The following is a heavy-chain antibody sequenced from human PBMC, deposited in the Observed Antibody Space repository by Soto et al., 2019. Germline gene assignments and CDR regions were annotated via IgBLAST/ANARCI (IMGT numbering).Heavy chain of an antibody. D-gene: IGHD5-12*01. J-gene: IGHJ4*02. Sequence: ASVKVSCKASGYSFTSNDINWVRQATGQGLEWMGWMNPNSDNTGYPQKFQGRLTMTRSTSTNTAYMELNSLTSEDTAVYFCARGRIFGYSDHEPQGGLDYWGQGTPVTFSS. V-gene: IGHV1-8*01. CDR1: GYSFTSND. CDR3: ARGRIFGYSDHEPQGGLDY. CDR2: MNPNSDNT.